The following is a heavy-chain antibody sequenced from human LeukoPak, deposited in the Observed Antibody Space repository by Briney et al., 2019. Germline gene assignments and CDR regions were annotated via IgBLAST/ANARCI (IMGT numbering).Heavy chain of an antibody. V-gene: IGHV3-30*14. CDR3: ARDRRSSGWYNGLRWFDP. CDR2: ISYDGSNK. CDR1: GFTFSSYA. J-gene: IGHJ5*02. Sequence: GGSLRLSCAASGFTFSSYAMHWVRQAPGKGLEWVAVISYDGSNKYYAYSVKGRFTISRDNSKNTLYLQMNSLRAEDTAVYYCARDRRSSGWYNGLRWFDPWGQGTLVTVSS. D-gene: IGHD6-19*01.